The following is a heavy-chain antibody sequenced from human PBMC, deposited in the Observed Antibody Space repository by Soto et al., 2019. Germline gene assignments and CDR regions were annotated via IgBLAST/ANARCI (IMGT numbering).Heavy chain of an antibody. CDR2: IKQDGSEK. Sequence: GGSLRLSCAASEFTFSSYWMSWVRQAPGKGLEWVANIKQDGSEKYYVDSVKGRFTISRDNAKNSLYLQMNGLRAEDTAVYYCARDSSSWSRAFDIWGQGTMVTVS. D-gene: IGHD6-13*01. V-gene: IGHV3-7*01. CDR3: ARDSSSWSRAFDI. J-gene: IGHJ3*02. CDR1: EFTFSSYW.